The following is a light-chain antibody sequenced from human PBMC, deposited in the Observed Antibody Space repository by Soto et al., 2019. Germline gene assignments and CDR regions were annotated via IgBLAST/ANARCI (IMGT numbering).Light chain of an antibody. Sequence: QSVLTQPPSVSAAPGQKITISCSGSDSNIWYNSVSWYQQLPGTAPKLLISENDERPSDLPDRFSASKSGTSATLGITGLQTGAEATHLCGTWDNGLSAVVFGGWTKVT. CDR1: DSNIWYNS. J-gene: IGLJ2*01. CDR3: GTWDNGLSAVV. V-gene: IGLV1-51*02. CDR2: END.